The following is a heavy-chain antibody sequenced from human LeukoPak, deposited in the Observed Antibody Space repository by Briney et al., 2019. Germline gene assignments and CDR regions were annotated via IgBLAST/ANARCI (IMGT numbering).Heavy chain of an antibody. CDR1: GGSISSGGYY. CDR2: IYYSGST. Sequence: SETLSLTCTVSGGSISSGGYYWSWLRQHPGKGLEWIGYIYYSGSTYYNPSLKSRVTISVDTSKNQFSLKLSSVTAADTAVYYCARVVATITSRWDWFDPWGQGTLVTVSS. D-gene: IGHD5-12*01. CDR3: ARVVATITSRWDWFDP. V-gene: IGHV4-31*03. J-gene: IGHJ5*02.